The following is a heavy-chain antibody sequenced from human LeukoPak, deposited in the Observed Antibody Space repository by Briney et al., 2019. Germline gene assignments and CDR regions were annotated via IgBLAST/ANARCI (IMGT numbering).Heavy chain of an antibody. J-gene: IGHJ4*02. CDR2: IKQDGSEK. V-gene: IGHV3-7*01. D-gene: IGHD3-22*01. Sequence: GGSLRLSCAASGFTFSSYWMSWVRQAPGKGLEWVANIKQDGSEKYYVDSVKGRITISRDNAKNSLYLQMNSLRAEDTAVYYCAREKYYYDSTGYYFDCWGQGTLVTVSS. CDR3: AREKYYYDSTGYYFDC. CDR1: GFTFSSYW.